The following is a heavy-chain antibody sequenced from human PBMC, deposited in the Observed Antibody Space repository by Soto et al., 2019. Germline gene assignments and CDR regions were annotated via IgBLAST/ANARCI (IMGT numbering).Heavy chain of an antibody. D-gene: IGHD2-2*02. J-gene: IGHJ6*02. V-gene: IGHV3-23*01. Sequence: GGSLRLSCAASGFTFSSYAMSWVRQAPGKGLEWVSAISGSGGSTYYADSVKGRFTISRDNSKNTLYLQMNSLRAEDTAVYYCAKSNYCSSTSCYKRRNYYYYGMDVWGQGTTVTVSS. CDR1: GFTFSSYA. CDR2: ISGSGGST. CDR3: AKSNYCSSTSCYKRRNYYYYGMDV.